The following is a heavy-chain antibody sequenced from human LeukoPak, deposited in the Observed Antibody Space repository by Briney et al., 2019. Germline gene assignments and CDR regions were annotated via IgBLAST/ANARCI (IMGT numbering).Heavy chain of an antibody. Sequence: SETLSLTCTVSGGSISSSSYYWGWIRQPPGKGLEWIGSIYYSGSTYYNPSLKSRVTISVDTSKNQFSLKLSSVTAADTAVYYCARGPIGYYYYYYMDVWGKGTTVTVSS. V-gene: IGHV4-39*07. CDR2: IYYSGST. CDR1: GGSISSSSYY. J-gene: IGHJ6*03. CDR3: ARGPIGYYYYYYMDV.